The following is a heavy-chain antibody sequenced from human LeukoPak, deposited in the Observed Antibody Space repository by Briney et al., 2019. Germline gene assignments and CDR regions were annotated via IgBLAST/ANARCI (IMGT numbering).Heavy chain of an antibody. Sequence: PSETLSLTCTVPGGSISSHYWSWIRQPPGKGLEWIGYIYYSGSTNYNPSLKSRVTISVDTSKNQFSLKLSSVTAADTAVYYCARGFPAAAAFFDYWGQGTLVTVSS. CDR2: IYYSGST. CDR3: ARGFPAAAAFFDY. V-gene: IGHV4-59*11. J-gene: IGHJ4*02. D-gene: IGHD6-13*01. CDR1: GGSISSHY.